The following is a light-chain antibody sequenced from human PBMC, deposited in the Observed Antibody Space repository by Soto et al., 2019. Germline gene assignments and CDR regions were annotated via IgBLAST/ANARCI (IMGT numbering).Light chain of an antibody. CDR2: GAS. Sequence: AIQMTQSPSSLSASVGDRVTITCRSSQGIRTDLGWYQQKPGKAPKLLIYGASSLHSEVPSRFSGSGSGTAFTLTISSLQPEEFATYYCLQDYNYPRTFGQGTKV. V-gene: IGKV1-6*01. CDR1: QGIRTD. CDR3: LQDYNYPRT. J-gene: IGKJ1*01.